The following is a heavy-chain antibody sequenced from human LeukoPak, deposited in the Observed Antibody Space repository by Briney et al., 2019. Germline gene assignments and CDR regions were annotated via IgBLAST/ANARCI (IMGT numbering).Heavy chain of an antibody. V-gene: IGHV3-15*01. D-gene: IGHD3-10*01. CDR1: GFTFSNCW. CDR2: IKSKSDGGTT. J-gene: IGHJ4*02. Sequence: GGSLRLSCAASGFTFSNCWMSWVRQAPGKGLEWIGRIKSKSDGGTTDYAAPVKGRFTISRDDSKNTLDLQMNSLKTEDTAVYYCTTDAGGSGSYYIFDYWGQGTLVTVSS. CDR3: TTDAGGSGSYYIFDY.